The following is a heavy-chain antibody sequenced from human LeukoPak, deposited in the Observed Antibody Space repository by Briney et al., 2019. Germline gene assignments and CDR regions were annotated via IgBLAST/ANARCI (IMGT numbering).Heavy chain of an antibody. Sequence: PSQTLSLTCTVSGASISSTSYCWGWIRQPAGKGLEWIGNIHTSGSTNYNPSLKSRVTISVDTSKNQFSLKLSSVTAADTAVYYCARGGRSGSYFDYWGQGTLVTVSS. D-gene: IGHD1-26*01. CDR1: GASISSTSYC. CDR2: IHTSGST. J-gene: IGHJ4*02. V-gene: IGHV4-61*09. CDR3: ARGGRSGSYFDY.